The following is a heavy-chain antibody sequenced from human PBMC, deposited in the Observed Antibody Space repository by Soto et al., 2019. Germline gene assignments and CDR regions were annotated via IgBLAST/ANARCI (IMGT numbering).Heavy chain of an antibody. Sequence: GGSLRLSCAASGFTFSSYAMHWVRQAPGKGLEWVAVISYDGSNKYYADSVKGRFTISRDNSKNTLYLQMNSLRAEDTAVYYCARDLVAARSNYYYYYYGMDVWGQGTTVTVSS. CDR3: ARDLVAARSNYYYYYYGMDV. CDR2: ISYDGSNK. D-gene: IGHD6-6*01. J-gene: IGHJ6*02. V-gene: IGHV3-30-3*01. CDR1: GFTFSSYA.